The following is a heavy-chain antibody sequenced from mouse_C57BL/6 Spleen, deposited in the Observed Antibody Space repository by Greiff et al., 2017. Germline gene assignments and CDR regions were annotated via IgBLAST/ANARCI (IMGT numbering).Heavy chain of an antibody. CDR2: IDPSDSET. J-gene: IGHJ3*01. D-gene: IGHD1-1*01. CDR1: GYTFTSYW. V-gene: IGHV1-52*01. CDR3: ARDRDYSFAY. Sequence: VQLQQPGAELVRPGSSVKLSCKASGYTFTSYWMHLVKQRPIQGLEWIGNIDPSDSETHYNQKFKDKATLTVDKSSSTAYMQLSSLTSEDSAVYYCARDRDYSFAYWGQGTLVTVSA.